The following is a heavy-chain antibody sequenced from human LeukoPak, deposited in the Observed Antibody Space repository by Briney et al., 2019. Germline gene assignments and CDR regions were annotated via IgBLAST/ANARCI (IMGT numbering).Heavy chain of an antibody. V-gene: IGHV4-39*07. D-gene: IGHD5-12*01. CDR2: IYYSEST. J-gene: IGHJ3*02. CDR1: GGSISSSSYY. Sequence: SETLSLTCTVSGGSISSSSYYWGWIRQPPGKGLEWIGSIYYSESTYYNPSLKSRVTISVDTSKNQFSLKLSSVTAADTAVYYCARSCRILDIVATIRARLGGNGFDIWGQGTMVTVSS. CDR3: ARSCRILDIVATIRARLGGNGFDI.